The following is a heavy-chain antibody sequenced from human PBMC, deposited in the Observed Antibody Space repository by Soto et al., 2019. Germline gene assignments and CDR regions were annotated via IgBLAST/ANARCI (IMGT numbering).Heavy chain of an antibody. D-gene: IGHD3-3*01. CDR1: GGSISSYY. J-gene: IGHJ6*03. CDR3: ARHAIDTIFGVVIDLAYYYMAV. Sequence: SETLSLTCTVSGGSISSYYWSWIRQPPGKGLEWIGYIYYSGSTNYNPSLKSRVTISVDTSKNQFSLKLSSVTAADTAVYYCARHAIDTIFGVVIDLAYYYMAVWGKGTTVTVSS. V-gene: IGHV4-59*08. CDR2: IYYSGST.